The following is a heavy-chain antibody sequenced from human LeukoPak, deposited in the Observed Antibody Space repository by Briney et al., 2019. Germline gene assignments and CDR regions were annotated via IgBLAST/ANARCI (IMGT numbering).Heavy chain of an antibody. CDR3: AKDAYDFWSGYHEEYGVDV. D-gene: IGHD3-3*01. J-gene: IGHJ6*02. Sequence: GGSLRLSCAASGFTFSSYAMSWVRQAPGKGLEWVSAISGSGGSTYYADSVKGRFTISRDNSKNTLYLQMNSLRAEDTAVYYCAKDAYDFWSGYHEEYGVDVWGQGTTVTVSS. CDR1: GFTFSSYA. CDR2: ISGSGGST. V-gene: IGHV3-23*01.